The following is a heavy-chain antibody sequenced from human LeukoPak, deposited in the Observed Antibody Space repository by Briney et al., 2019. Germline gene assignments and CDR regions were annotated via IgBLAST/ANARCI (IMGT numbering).Heavy chain of an antibody. CDR3: AHKVSSGWYVDY. D-gene: IGHD6-19*01. Sequence: SGPTLVKPTQTLTLTCTFSGFSLTTSGVGVGWIRQPPGKALEWLALIYWDDDKRYSPSLKSRLTITKDTSKNQVVLTMTNMDPVDTATYYCAHKVSSGWYVDYWGQGTLVTVSS. J-gene: IGHJ4*02. V-gene: IGHV2-5*02. CDR1: GFSLTTSGVG. CDR2: IYWDDDK.